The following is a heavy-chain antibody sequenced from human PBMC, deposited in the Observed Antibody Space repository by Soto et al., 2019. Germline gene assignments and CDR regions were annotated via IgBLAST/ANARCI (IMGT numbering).Heavy chain of an antibody. D-gene: IGHD4-4*01. CDR1: GGSSISGGYY. V-gene: IGHV4-31*03. CDR3: ARDRVPMYSNQTSFDP. Sequence: SETLPLTCTFSGGSSISGGYYWSWIRQHPGKGLEWIGYIYYSGSTYYNPSLKSRVTISVDTSKNQFSLKLSSVTAADTAVYYCARDRVPMYSNQTSFDPWGQGTLLTVSS. J-gene: IGHJ5*02. CDR2: IYYSGST.